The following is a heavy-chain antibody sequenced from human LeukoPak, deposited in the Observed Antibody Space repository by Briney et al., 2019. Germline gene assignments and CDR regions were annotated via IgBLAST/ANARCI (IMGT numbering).Heavy chain of an antibody. CDR3: GSDPNGNYVGALGY. Sequence: GGSLRLSCEASGLRFSSFALAWVRQTPGKGLEWVAAVSGGGDGSHYADSVKGRFTISRDNSKNTIYLQMNSLRVEDTAMYFCGSDPNGNYVGALGYWGRGTLVTVSS. CDR2: VSGGGDGS. V-gene: IGHV3-23*01. CDR1: GLRFSSFA. D-gene: IGHD2-8*01. J-gene: IGHJ4*01.